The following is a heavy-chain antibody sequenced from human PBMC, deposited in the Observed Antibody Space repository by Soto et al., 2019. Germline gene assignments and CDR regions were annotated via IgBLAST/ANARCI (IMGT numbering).Heavy chain of an antibody. D-gene: IGHD3-22*01. J-gene: IGHJ4*02. CDR1: GGSISSYY. Sequence: SETLSLTCTVAGGSISSYYWSWIRQPPGKGLEWIGYIYYSGSTNYNPSLKSRVTISVDTSKNQFSLKLSSVTAADTAVYYCARAGDYYDSSGYYPFDYWGQGTLVTVSS. CDR3: ARAGDYYDSSGYYPFDY. V-gene: IGHV4-59*01. CDR2: IYYSGST.